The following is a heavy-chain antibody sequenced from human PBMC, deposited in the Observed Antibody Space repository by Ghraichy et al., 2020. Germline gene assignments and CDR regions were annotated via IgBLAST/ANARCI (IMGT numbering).Heavy chain of an antibody. CDR3: ARISPSFGGVTRARVFTEFDY. V-gene: IGHV4-39*01. CDR1: GGSISSSSYF. J-gene: IGHJ4*02. CDR2: IYYRGNT. Sequence: SQTLSLTCTVSGGSISSSSYFWGWIRQPPGKGLEWIGSIYYRGNTYYNPPLKSRVTISVDMSKNQFSLKLSSVTAADTAVYYSARISPSFGGVTRARVFTEFDYWGQGTLVTVSS. D-gene: IGHD3-16*01.